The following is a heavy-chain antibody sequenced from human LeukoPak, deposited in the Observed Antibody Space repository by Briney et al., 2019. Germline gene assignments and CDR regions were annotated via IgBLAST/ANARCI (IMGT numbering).Heavy chain of an antibody. CDR3: ARGARGAHFDY. J-gene: IGHJ4*02. V-gene: IGHV4-34*01. CDR1: GGSFSGYY. CDR2: INHSGST. Sequence: SETLSLTCAVYGGSFSGYYWSWIRQPPGKGLEWIGEINHSGSTNYNPSLKSRVTISVDTSKNQFSLKLSSVTAADTAVYYCARGARGAHFDYWGQGTLVTVSS. D-gene: IGHD1-26*01.